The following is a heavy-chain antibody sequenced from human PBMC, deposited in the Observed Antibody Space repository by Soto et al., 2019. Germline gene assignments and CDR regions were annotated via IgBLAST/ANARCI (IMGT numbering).Heavy chain of an antibody. Sequence: QVQVVQPGDEVKKPGASVKVSCKASGYTFTNYGFSWVRQAPGQGLEWMGWISGYNGNTKYAEKFQGRVTMTTDTSTSTAHMELRSLRSDDTAVYYCAGEGQAPYYYYGMDVWGQGTAVTVSS. J-gene: IGHJ6*02. CDR3: AGEGQAPYYYYGMDV. CDR1: GYTFTNYG. CDR2: ISGYNGNT. V-gene: IGHV1-18*01.